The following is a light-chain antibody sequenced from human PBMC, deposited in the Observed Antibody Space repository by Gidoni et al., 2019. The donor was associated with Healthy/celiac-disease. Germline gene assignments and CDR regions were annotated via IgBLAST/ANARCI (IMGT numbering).Light chain of an antibody. J-gene: IGKJ2*01. CDR3: QQYYSTPHT. CDR2: WAS. Sequence: DIVMTQSPDSLAVSLGERATINYLAWYQQKPGQPPKLLIYWASTRESGVPDRFSGSGSGTDFTLTISSLQAEDVAVYYCQQYYSTPHTXGXGTKLEIK. V-gene: IGKV4-1*01.